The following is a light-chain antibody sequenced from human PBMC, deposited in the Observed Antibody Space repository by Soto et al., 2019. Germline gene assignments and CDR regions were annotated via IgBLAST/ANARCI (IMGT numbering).Light chain of an antibody. CDR2: GAS. J-gene: IGKJ1*01. Sequence: EIVLTQSPGTLSLSPGERATLSCRASQSVSNNYLAWYQQKPGQAPRLLIYGASSRATGIPDRFSGSGSGKDFTLTISWLEPEDFAVFYCHQYSSSRTFGQGTKVDIK. CDR1: QSVSNNY. V-gene: IGKV3-20*01. CDR3: HQYSSSRT.